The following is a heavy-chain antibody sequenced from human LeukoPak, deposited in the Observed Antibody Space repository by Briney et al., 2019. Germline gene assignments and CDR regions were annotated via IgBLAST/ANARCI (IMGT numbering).Heavy chain of an antibody. D-gene: IGHD2-2*01. CDR1: GFTFSSYG. CDR2: VPYDGSEK. CDR3: ARDAYCSSTSCYLDV. Sequence: GRSLRLSCAASGFTFSSYGIHWVRQAPGKGLEWVAVVPYDGSEKYYADSVKGRLTISRDKSKNTVSLQMNSLRAEDTAVYYCARDAYCSSTSCYLDVWGKGTTVTVSS. J-gene: IGHJ6*03. V-gene: IGHV3-30*03.